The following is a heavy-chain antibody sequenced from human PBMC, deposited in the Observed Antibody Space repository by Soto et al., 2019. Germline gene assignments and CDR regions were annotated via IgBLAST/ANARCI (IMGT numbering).Heavy chain of an antibody. Sequence: GGSLRLSCTASGITLSYAWMSWVRHVPGKGLNWVGLMKSKRDGGTTDYGSSFEGRFTISRDDSKSTVFLQMNGLKGDDTAVYYCTTGFYWGQGTPVTVS. CDR1: GITLSYAW. CDR3: TTGFY. V-gene: IGHV3-15*01. J-gene: IGHJ4*01. CDR2: MKSKRDGGTT.